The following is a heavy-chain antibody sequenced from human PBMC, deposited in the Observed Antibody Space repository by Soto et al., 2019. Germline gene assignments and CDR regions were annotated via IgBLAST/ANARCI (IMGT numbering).Heavy chain of an antibody. CDR2: MHPSGNT. CDR3: ARHGDYFFDF. J-gene: IGHJ4*02. CDR1: GASVSSGNW. D-gene: IGHD2-21*01. V-gene: IGHV4-4*02. Sequence: QVQLQESGPGLLKPSGTLFLTCAVSGASVSSGNWWSWVRQPPGKGLEWIGEMHPSGNTNYNPSPQSRVSVSVDKSKNQLTLHLNSLTAADTAVYFCARHGDYFFDFWGQGTLVTVSS.